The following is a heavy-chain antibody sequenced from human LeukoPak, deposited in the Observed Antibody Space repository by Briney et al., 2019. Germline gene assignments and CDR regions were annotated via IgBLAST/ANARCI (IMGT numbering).Heavy chain of an antibody. CDR3: AKARRIEYSDFDY. Sequence: GGSLRLSCAASGLTFSRNCVHWVRQAPGKGLEWVAFIRYDGSNTHYADSVEGRFTISRDNSKNTLYLQMNSLRADDTAVYYCAKARRIEYSDFDYWGQGTLVTVSS. J-gene: IGHJ4*02. V-gene: IGHV3-30*02. CDR1: GLTFSRNC. D-gene: IGHD2-15*01. CDR2: IRYDGSNT.